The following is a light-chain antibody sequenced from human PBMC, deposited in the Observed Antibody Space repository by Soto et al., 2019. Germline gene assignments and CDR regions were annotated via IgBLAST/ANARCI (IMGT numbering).Light chain of an antibody. CDR3: QQYNNWPTLT. CDR2: GAS. CDR1: QSVSTY. V-gene: IGKV3-15*01. J-gene: IGKJ4*01. Sequence: EIIMTQSPATLSLSPGESATLSCWASQSVSTYLAWYQQRPVQAPRLXIYGASTRANGIPASFSGSGSGTEFTLTISSLHSEDFAAYYCQQYNNWPTLTFGGGTKVE.